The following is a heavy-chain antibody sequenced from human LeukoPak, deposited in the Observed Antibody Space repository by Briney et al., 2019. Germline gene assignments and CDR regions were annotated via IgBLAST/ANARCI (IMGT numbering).Heavy chain of an antibody. CDR3: AREMTTVTTSSDYYYYMDV. D-gene: IGHD4-17*01. V-gene: IGHV4-59*01. CDR1: GGSISSYY. Sequence: SETLSLTCTVSGGSISSYYWSWIRQPPGKGLEWIGYIYYSGSTNCNPSLKSRVTISVDTSKNQFSLKLSSVTAADTAVYYCAREMTTVTTSSDYYYYMDVWGKGTTVTVSS. CDR2: IYYSGST. J-gene: IGHJ6*03.